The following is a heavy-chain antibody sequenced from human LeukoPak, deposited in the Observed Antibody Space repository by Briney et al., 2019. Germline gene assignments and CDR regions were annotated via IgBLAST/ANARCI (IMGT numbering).Heavy chain of an antibody. J-gene: IGHJ4*02. CDR2: IIPILGIA. CDR1: GGTFSSYA. D-gene: IGHD3-10*01. V-gene: IGHV1-69*04. Sequence: ASVKVSCKASGGTFSSYAISWVRQAPGQGLEWMGRIIPILGIANYAQKFQGRVTITADKSTSTAYMELSSLRAEDTAVYYCAKNALGSSLPYYFDYWGQGTLVTVSS. CDR3: AKNALGSSLPYYFDY.